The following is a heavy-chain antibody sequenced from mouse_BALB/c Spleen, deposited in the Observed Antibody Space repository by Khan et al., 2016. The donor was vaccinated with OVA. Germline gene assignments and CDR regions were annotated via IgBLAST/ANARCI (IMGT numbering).Heavy chain of an antibody. CDR1: GYTFTNYW. J-gene: IGHJ3*01. V-gene: IGHV1-7*01. CDR2: INPSTGYT. Sequence: QVQLQQSGAELAKPGASVKMSCRASGYTFTNYWMHWVKQRPGQGLEWIGYINPSTGYTEYNQKFKDKATLTADKSSSTAYMQLSSLTSEDSAVYYCVNQGWSFAWFYLWGQGGPGTVS. CDR3: VNQGWSFAWFYL.